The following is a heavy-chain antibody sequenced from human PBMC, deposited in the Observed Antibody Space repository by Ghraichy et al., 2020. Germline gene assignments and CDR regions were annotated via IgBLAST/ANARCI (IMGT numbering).Heavy chain of an antibody. J-gene: IGHJ6*02. Sequence: GALNISCAASGFTFSSYTMNWVRQAPGKGLEWVSYISTSDSSMYYADSVKGRFTISRDNAKNSLYLQMNSLRDEDTAVYYCTRDRLGRTLSLYYYYGMDVWGQGTTVTVSS. V-gene: IGHV3-48*02. D-gene: IGHD3-16*01. CDR1: GFTFSSYT. CDR3: TRDRLGRTLSLYYYYGMDV. CDR2: ISTSDSSM.